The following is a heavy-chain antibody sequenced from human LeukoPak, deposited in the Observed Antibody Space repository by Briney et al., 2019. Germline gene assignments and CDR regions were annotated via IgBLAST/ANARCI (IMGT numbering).Heavy chain of an antibody. V-gene: IGHV3-30-3*01. CDR1: GFTFSSYA. CDR3: ARDRVTYSGSYGFDY. Sequence: PGRSLRLSCAASGFTFSSYAMHWVRQAPGKGLEWVAVISYDGSNKYYADSVKGRFTTSRDNSKNTLYLQMNSLRAEDTAVYYCARDRVTYSGSYGFDYWGQGTLVTVSS. D-gene: IGHD1-26*01. J-gene: IGHJ4*02. CDR2: ISYDGSNK.